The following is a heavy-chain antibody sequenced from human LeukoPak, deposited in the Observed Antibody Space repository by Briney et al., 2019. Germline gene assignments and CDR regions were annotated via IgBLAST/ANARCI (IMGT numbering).Heavy chain of an antibody. CDR2: IYYSGST. Sequence: PSETLSLTCSVSGYSISSGYYWGWIRQPPGKGLEWIGYIYYSGSTNYNPSLKSRVTISVDTSKNQFSLKLSSVTAADTAVYYCARDQEEGYFDYWGQGTLVTVSS. CDR3: ARDQEEGYFDY. CDR1: GYSISSGYY. V-gene: IGHV4-61*01. J-gene: IGHJ4*02.